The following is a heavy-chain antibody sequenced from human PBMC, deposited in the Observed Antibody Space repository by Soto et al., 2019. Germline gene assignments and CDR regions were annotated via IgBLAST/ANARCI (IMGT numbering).Heavy chain of an antibody. V-gene: IGHV1-24*01. CDR3: ATECYYDSSGLYYFDY. J-gene: IGHJ4*02. CDR2: FDPEDGET. Sequence: ASVKVSCKVSGYTLTELSMHWVRQAPGKGLEWMGGFDPEDGETIYAQKFQGRVTMTEDTSTDTAYMELSSLRSEDTAVYYCATECYYDSSGLYYFDYWGQGTLVTVSS. CDR1: GYTLTELS. D-gene: IGHD3-22*01.